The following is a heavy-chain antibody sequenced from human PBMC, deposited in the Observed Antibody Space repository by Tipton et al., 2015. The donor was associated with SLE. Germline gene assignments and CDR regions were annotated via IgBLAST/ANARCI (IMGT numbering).Heavy chain of an antibody. D-gene: IGHD1-26*01. CDR3: ASEGWELSFDY. J-gene: IGHJ4*02. CDR2: ISYDGSNK. Sequence: QLVQSGGGVVQPGRSLRLSCAASGFTFSSYTMHWVRQAPGKGLEWVAVISYDGSNKYYADSVKGRFTISRDNSKNTLYLQMNSLRAEDTAVYYCASEGWELSFDYWGQGTLVTVSS. V-gene: IGHV3-30*04. CDR1: GFTFSSYT.